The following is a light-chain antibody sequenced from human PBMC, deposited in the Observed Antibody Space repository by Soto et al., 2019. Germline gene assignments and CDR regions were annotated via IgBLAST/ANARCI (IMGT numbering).Light chain of an antibody. CDR1: QGVSSY. Sequence: EIVMTQSPATLSVSPGERATLFCRASQGVSSYLAWYQQKPGQAPRLLIYGPSTRATGIPARFSGSGSGTEFTLTISSLQSEDFAVYYCQQYYDCPLTFGGGTKVEVK. J-gene: IGKJ4*01. V-gene: IGKV3-15*01. CDR2: GPS. CDR3: QQYYDCPLT.